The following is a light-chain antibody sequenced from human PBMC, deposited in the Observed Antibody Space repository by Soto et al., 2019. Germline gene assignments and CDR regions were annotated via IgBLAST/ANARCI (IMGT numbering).Light chain of an antibody. CDR1: QRVSSN. J-gene: IGKJ1*01. CDR3: QQYNNWWT. CDR2: GAS. Sequence: EIVMTQSPATLSVSPGERATLSCRASQRVSSNLAWYQQKPGQAPRLLIYGASTRATGSPARFSGSGSGTEFTLTISSLQSEDFAVYYGQQYNNWWTFGQGTKVEIK. V-gene: IGKV3-15*01.